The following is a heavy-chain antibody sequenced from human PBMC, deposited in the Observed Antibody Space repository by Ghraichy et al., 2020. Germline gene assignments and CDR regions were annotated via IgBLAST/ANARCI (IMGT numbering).Heavy chain of an antibody. Sequence: SCAAPGITFSNVWMSWVRQAPGKGLEWVGRIKTTGTTDYAAPVKGRFTISRDDSKKILYLQMNSLKTEDTAAYYCTTYNQKDAFDVWGQGTVVTVSS. D-gene: IGHD1-14*01. V-gene: IGHV3-15*05. J-gene: IGHJ3*01. CDR1: GITFSNVW. CDR3: TTYNQKDAFDV. CDR2: IKTTGTT.